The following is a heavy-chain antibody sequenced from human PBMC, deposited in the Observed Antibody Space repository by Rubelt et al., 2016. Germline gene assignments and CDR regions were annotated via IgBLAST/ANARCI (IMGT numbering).Heavy chain of an antibody. Sequence: VGWIVVGSGNTNYAQKFQERVTITRDMSTSTAYMELSSLRSEDTAVYYCARGRWLQLRFFDYWGQGTLATVSS. CDR3: ARGRWLQLRFFDY. D-gene: IGHD5-24*01. J-gene: IGHJ4*02. CDR2: IVVGSGNT. V-gene: IGHV1-58*01.